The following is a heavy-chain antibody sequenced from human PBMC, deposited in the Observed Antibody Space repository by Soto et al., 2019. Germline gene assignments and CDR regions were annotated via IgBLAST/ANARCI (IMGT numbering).Heavy chain of an antibody. V-gene: IGHV4-31*03. CDR1: GGSISSGGYY. J-gene: IGHJ4*02. CDR3: ARAYVPWELLPYYFDY. CDR2: IYYSGST. D-gene: IGHD1-26*01. Sequence: QVQLQESGPGLVKPSQTLSLTCTVSGGSISSGGYYWSWIRQHPGKGLEWIGYIYYSGSTYYNPSLKSRVTISVDTSKNQFSLKLSSVTAADTAVYYCARAYVPWELLPYYFDYWGQGTLVTVSS.